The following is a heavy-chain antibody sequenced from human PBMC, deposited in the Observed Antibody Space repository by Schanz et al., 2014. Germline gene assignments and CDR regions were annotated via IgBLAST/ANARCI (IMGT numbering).Heavy chain of an antibody. CDR2: ITWDGGIT. J-gene: IGHJ5*02. V-gene: IGHV3-43*02. CDR1: GFTFSAHA. D-gene: IGHD3-16*01. CDR3: AKGAVEMSTGLGGS. Sequence: EVLLVDSGGGLVQPGGSLSLSCGASGFTFSAHAMSWVRQAPGKGPEWVSLITWDGGITYYADSLKGRFTISRDNSKNSLYLQMNSLRTEDTALYYCAKGAVEMSTGLGGSWGQGTLVTVSS.